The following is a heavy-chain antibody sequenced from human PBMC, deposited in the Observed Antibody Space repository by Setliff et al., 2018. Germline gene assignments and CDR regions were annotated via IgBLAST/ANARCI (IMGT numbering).Heavy chain of an antibody. Sequence: SETLSLTCAVSGYSISSAYYWGWIRQPPGKGLEWIGYTSNRGSTDYNPSLKSRVTISEDTSRSQFSLKLTSVTTADTAVYYCALSDHYPFYYDYWGLGTLVTVSS. CDR1: GYSISSAYY. D-gene: IGHD3-3*01. CDR3: ALSDHYPFYYDY. J-gene: IGHJ4*02. V-gene: IGHV4-38-2*01. CDR2: TSNRGST.